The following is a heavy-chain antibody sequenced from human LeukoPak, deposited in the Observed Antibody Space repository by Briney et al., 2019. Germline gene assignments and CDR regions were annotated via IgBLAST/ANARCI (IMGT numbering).Heavy chain of an antibody. CDR3: AREWDLPGAYYMDV. D-gene: IGHD1-26*01. CDR1: EFTFITYW. CDR2: ISRDGSNT. V-gene: IGHV3-74*01. J-gene: IGHJ6*04. Sequence: GGSLRLSCAASEFTFITYWMHWVRQAPGKGLVWVSRISRDGSNTFYADSVKGRFTISIDNAKNTLYLQMNSLRGDDTAAYYCAREWDLPGAYYMDVWGKGNSVTVSS.